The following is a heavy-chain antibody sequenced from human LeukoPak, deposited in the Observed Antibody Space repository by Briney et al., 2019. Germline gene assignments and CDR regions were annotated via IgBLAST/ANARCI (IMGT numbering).Heavy chain of an antibody. J-gene: IGHJ4*02. CDR3: AGPRRLLDY. V-gene: IGHV4-34*01. CDR2: INHSGGT. Sequence: SETLSLTCAVYGGSFSGYYWSWIRQPPGKGLEWIGEINHSGGTNYNPSLKSRVTISVDTSKNQFSLKLSSVTAADTAVYYCAGPRRLLDYWGQGTLVTVSS. CDR1: GGSFSGYY. D-gene: IGHD1-1*01.